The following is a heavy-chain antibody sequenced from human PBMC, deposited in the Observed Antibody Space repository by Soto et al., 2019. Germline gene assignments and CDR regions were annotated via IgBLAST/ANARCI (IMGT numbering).Heavy chain of an antibody. CDR2: ISPYNGNT. CDR1: GYTFTTYG. Sequence: QVQLVQSGAEVKKPGASVKVSCKTSGYTFTTYGISWVRQAPGQGLEWMGWISPYNGNTKYAQKRQGRVTMTADTSTSTAYMDLRSLTSDDTAVYYCTRGWFGDFVYYFDYWGQGTLVTVSS. CDR3: TRGWFGDFVYYFDY. J-gene: IGHJ4*02. V-gene: IGHV1-18*01. D-gene: IGHD3-10*01.